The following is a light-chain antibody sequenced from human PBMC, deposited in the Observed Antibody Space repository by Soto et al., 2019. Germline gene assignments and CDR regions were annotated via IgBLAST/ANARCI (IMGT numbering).Light chain of an antibody. V-gene: IGKV3-15*01. CDR3: QQYNNWPLG. CDR1: QSVSSN. J-gene: IGKJ3*01. CDR2: GAS. Sequence: EIVMTQSPATLSVSPGERATLSCRASQSVSSNLAWYRQKPGQAPRLLIYGASTRATGIPARFSGSGSGTEFTLTISSLQSEDFAVYYCQQYNNWPLGFGPGTRWIS.